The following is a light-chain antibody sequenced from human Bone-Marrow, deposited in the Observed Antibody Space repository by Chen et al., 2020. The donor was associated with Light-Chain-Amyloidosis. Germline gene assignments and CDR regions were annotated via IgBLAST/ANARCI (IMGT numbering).Light chain of an antibody. J-gene: IGLJ2*01. CDR2: SDT. CDR3: QSADSSGTYEVI. V-gene: IGLV3-25*03. CDR1: DLPTKY. Sequence: SYELTQPPSVSVSPGQTARITCSGDDLPTKYAYWYQQKPGQAPVLVIHSDTERPSGISERFSGSSSATTATLTISVVQAEDEADYHCQSADSSGTYEVIFGGGTKLTVL.